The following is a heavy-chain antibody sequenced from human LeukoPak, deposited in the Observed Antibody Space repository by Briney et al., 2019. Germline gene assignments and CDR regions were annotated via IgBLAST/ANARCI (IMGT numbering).Heavy chain of an antibody. V-gene: IGHV3-9*01. Sequence: GGSLRLSCAASGFTFDDYAMHWVRQAPGKGLEWVSGISWNSGSIGYADSVKGRFTISRDNAKNSLYLQMSSLRAEDTAVYYCARAHYDILTGRDAFDIWGQGTMVTVSS. CDR3: ARAHYDILTGRDAFDI. CDR1: GFTFDDYA. J-gene: IGHJ3*02. CDR2: ISWNSGSI. D-gene: IGHD3-9*01.